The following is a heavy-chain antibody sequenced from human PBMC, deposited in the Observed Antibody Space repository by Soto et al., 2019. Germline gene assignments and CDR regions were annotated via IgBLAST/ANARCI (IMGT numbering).Heavy chain of an antibody. J-gene: IGHJ5*02. CDR2: IIPIFGAR. V-gene: IGHV1-69*15. CDR1: GGTFSNYA. Sequence: QVQLVQSGAEVKKPGSSVKVSCKASGGTFSNYAITWVRQAPGQGLEWLGRIIPIFGARDYAQKFQGRVTILADDSTTTAYMELSSLSSDDTAVYYCAKDGGRGGYFGNWFDPWGQGTLVIVSS. CDR3: AKDGGRGGYFGNWFDP. D-gene: IGHD1-26*01.